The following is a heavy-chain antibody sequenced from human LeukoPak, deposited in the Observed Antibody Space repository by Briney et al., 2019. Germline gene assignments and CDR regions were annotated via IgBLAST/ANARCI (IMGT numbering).Heavy chain of an antibody. V-gene: IGHV4-4*07. Sequence: SETLSLTCTVSGGSISSYYWSWIRQPAGKGLEWIGRIYTSGSTNYNPSLKSRVTISVDTSKNQFSLKLSSVTAADTAVYYCAGLTTYYYDSSGYYRHWFDPWGQGTLVTVSS. D-gene: IGHD3-22*01. CDR3: AGLTTYYYDSSGYYRHWFDP. J-gene: IGHJ5*02. CDR1: GGSISSYY. CDR2: IYTSGST.